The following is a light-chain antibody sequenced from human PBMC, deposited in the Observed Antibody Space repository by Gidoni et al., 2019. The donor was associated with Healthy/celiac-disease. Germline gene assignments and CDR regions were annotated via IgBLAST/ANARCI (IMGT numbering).Light chain of an antibody. J-gene: IGKJ1*01. V-gene: IGKV1-39*01. Sequence: DTKMTQSPSSLSASVGDRVTITCRASQSIRSYLNWYQQKPGKAPKLLIYAASSLQSGVQSRFSGSGSESDFTLTISSLQPEDFATYYCHQSYSTPTFGRGTKVEIK. CDR2: AAS. CDR3: HQSYSTPT. CDR1: QSIRSY.